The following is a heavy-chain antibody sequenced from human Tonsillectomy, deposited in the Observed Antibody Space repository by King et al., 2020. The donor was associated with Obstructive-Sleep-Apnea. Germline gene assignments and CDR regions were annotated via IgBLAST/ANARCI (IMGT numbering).Heavy chain of an antibody. CDR3: ARDHGYSYGYIDYYFDY. V-gene: IGHV3-30-3*01. J-gene: IGHJ4*02. Sequence: VQLVESGGGVVQPGRSLRLSCAASGFTFRNYAMLGVRQAPGKGLEWVAIISYDGSNKYNADSVTGRFTISRDDSKNTLYLQMNSLRAEDTAVYYCARDHGYSYGYIDYYFDYWGQGTLVTVSS. CDR1: GFTFRNYA. D-gene: IGHD5-18*01. CDR2: ISYDGSNK.